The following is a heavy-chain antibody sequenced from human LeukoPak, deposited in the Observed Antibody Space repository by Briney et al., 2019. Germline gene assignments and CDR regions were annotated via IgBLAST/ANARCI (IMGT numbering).Heavy chain of an antibody. CDR1: GFTFSSYA. J-gene: IGHJ4*02. CDR3: ARDTGPPGGY. Sequence: GGSLRLSCAASGFTFSSYAMSGVRQAPGKGLKWVSAISGSGGSTYYADSVKGRFTISRDNSKNTLYLQMSSLRAEDTAVYYCARDTGPPGGYWGQGTLVTVSS. V-gene: IGHV3-23*01. CDR2: ISGSGGST. D-gene: IGHD1-26*01.